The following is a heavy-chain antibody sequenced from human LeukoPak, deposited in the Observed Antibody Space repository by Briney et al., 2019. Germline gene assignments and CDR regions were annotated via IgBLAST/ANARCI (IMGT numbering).Heavy chain of an antibody. CDR1: GYTFTGYY. J-gene: IGHJ4*02. V-gene: IGHV1-18*04. CDR3: ARVQQTVVAFDY. D-gene: IGHD3-22*01. CDR2: ISAYNGNT. Sequence: ASVKVSCKASGYTFTGYYMHWVRQAPGQGLEWMGWISAYNGNTNYAQKFQGRVTMNTDTSTTTIYMELRSLRSDDTAVYYCARVQQTVVAFDYWGQGTLVTVSS.